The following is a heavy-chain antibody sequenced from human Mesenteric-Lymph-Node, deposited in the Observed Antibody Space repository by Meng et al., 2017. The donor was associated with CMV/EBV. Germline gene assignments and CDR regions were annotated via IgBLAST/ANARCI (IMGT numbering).Heavy chain of an antibody. D-gene: IGHD6-6*01. CDR2: ISNSGYTI. CDR1: GFTFSDYY. J-gene: IGHJ6*02. CDR3: ARDHSRSSPYFDYATDV. V-gene: IGHV3-11*01. Sequence: GGSLRLSCAASGFTFSDYYMNWIRQAPGKGLEWVSYISNSGYTIYYADSVKGRFTISRDNTKNSLYLQMNSLRAEDTAVYYCARDHSRSSPYFDYATDVWGQGTTVTVSS.